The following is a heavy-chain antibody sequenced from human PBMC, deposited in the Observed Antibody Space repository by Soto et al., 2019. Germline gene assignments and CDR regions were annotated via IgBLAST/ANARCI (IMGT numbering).Heavy chain of an antibody. D-gene: IGHD3-10*01. CDR2: MNPNSGNT. CDR3: ARVFADPRYYGSGSPMDV. Sequence: QVQLVQSGAEVKKPGASVKVSCKASGYTFTSYDINWVRQATGQGLEWMGWMNPNSGNTGYAQKFQGRVTMTRNTSISTADMELGSLRSEDTAVYYCARVFADPRYYGSGSPMDVWGKGTTVTVSS. CDR1: GYTFTSYD. V-gene: IGHV1-8*01. J-gene: IGHJ6*03.